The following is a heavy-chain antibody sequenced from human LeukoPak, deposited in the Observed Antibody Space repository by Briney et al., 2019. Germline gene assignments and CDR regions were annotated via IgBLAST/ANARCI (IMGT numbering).Heavy chain of an antibody. CDR2: IKQDGSEK. J-gene: IGHJ4*02. Sequence: GGSLRLSCAASGFTFSSYWMSWVRQAPGKGLEWVSNIKQDGSEKYYVESVKGRFTISRDNDKNSLYLQMNSLRAEDTAVYYCARVGAAATGYYWGQGTLVTVSS. CDR1: GFTFSSYW. V-gene: IGHV3-7*01. D-gene: IGHD2-2*01. CDR3: ARVGAAATGYY.